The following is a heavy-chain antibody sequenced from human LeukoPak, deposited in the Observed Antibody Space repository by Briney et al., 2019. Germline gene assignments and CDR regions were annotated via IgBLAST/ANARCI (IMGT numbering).Heavy chain of an antibody. J-gene: IGHJ3*02. D-gene: IGHD1-26*01. CDR2: IIPIFGTA. CDR3: ASSKIVGATNDAFDI. CDR1: GGTFSSYA. Sequence: ASVKVSCKASGGTFSSYAISWVRQAPGQGLEWMGGIIPIFGTANYAQKFQGRVTMTRDTSTSTVYMELSSLRSEDTAVYYCASSKIVGATNDAFDIWGQGTMVTVSS. V-gene: IGHV1-69*05.